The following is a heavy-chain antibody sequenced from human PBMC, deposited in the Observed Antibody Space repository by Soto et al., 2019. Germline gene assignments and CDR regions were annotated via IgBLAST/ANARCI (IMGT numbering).Heavy chain of an antibody. Sequence: EVQLVESGGGLVQPGGSLRLSCAASGFTFSSYWMHWVRQAPGKGLVWVSRINSDGSSTSYADSVKGRFTISRDNAKNTLYLQMNSLRAEDTAVYYCARGMSVLRYFDWSHPGGMDVWGQGTTVTVSS. V-gene: IGHV3-74*01. CDR1: GFTFSSYW. CDR3: ARGMSVLRYFDWSHPGGMDV. D-gene: IGHD3-9*01. CDR2: INSDGSST. J-gene: IGHJ6*02.